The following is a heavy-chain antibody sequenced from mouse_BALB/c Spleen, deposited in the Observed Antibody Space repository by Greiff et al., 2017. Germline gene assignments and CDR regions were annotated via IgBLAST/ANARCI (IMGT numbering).Heavy chain of an antibody. D-gene: IGHD1-2*01. CDR2: ISYSGST. CDR3: ARYTTATFDY. Sequence: EVQLQQSGPGLVKPSQSLSLTCTVTGYSITSDYAWNWIRQFPGNKLEWMGYISYSGSTSYNPSLKSRISITRDTSKNQFFLQLNSVTTEDTATYYCARYTTATFDYWGQGTTLTVSS. V-gene: IGHV3-2*02. CDR1: GYSITSDYA. J-gene: IGHJ2*01.